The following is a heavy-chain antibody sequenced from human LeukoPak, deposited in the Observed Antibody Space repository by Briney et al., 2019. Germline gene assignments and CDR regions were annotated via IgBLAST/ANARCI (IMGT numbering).Heavy chain of an antibody. Sequence: PSETLSLTCTVSGGSIISFYWSWIRQPAGKGLEWLGRMYSSGSTDHNPSLKSRVTMSVDTSKNQFSLKLSSVTAADSAVYYCARMSSGDYWGQRILVTVSS. D-gene: IGHD6-6*01. CDR1: GGSIISFY. J-gene: IGHJ4*02. CDR2: MYSSGST. V-gene: IGHV4-4*07. CDR3: ARMSSGDY.